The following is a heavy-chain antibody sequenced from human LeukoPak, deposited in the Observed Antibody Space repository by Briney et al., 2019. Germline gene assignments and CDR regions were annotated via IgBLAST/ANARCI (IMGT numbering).Heavy chain of an antibody. CDR3: ARQKGSLAGGLDY. Sequence: GESLKISCKGSGYSFTSYWIGWARQMPGKGLEWMGIIYPGDSNTKYSPPFQGQVTISADKSITTAYLQWNSLKASDTAMYYCARQKGSLAGGLDYWGQGTLVTVSS. D-gene: IGHD6-19*01. V-gene: IGHV5-51*01. J-gene: IGHJ4*02. CDR1: GYSFTSYW. CDR2: IYPGDSNT.